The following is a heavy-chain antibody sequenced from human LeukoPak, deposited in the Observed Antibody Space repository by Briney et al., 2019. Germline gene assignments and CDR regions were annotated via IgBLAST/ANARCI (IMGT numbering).Heavy chain of an antibody. J-gene: IGHJ4*02. V-gene: IGHV3-33*01. CDR1: GFTFSGYG. CDR2: IWYDGSNK. CDR3: ARGNFRRDGYNFDY. Sequence: GGSLRLSCAASGFTFSGYGMHWVRQAPGKGLEWVAVIWYDGSNKYYADSVKGRFTISRDNSKNTLYLQMNSLRAEVTAVFYCARGNFRRDGYNFDYWGQGTLVTVSS. D-gene: IGHD5-24*01.